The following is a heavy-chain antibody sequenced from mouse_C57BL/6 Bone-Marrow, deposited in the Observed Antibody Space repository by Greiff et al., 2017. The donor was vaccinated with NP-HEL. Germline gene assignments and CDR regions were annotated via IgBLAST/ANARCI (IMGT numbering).Heavy chain of an antibody. Sequence: EVMLVESGGGLVQPGGSLKLSCAASGFTFSDYYMYWVRQTPEKRLEWVAYISNGGGSTYYPDTVKGRFTISRDNAKNTLYLQMSRLKSEDTAMYYCARQGGYPYYFDYWGQGTTLTVSS. J-gene: IGHJ2*01. D-gene: IGHD2-2*01. CDR2: ISNGGGST. CDR1: GFTFSDYY. V-gene: IGHV5-12*01. CDR3: ARQGGYPYYFDY.